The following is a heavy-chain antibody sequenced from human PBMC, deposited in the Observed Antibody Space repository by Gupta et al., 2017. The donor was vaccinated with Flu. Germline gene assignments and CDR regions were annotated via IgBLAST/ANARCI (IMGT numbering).Heavy chain of an antibody. CDR1: GFSVITNA. V-gene: IGHV3-23*01. D-gene: IGHD2-15*01. CDR2: LSGTDGSS. J-gene: IGHJ6*02. Sequence: EVQLLESGGDLVQPGGSLRLSCKVSGFSVITNAMTWVRQAPGKGLEWVSGLSGTDGSSYYGDSVKGRFIISRDVSTNMLFLEMNSLRAEDTATYFCAKMRGILPNAPRNMDVWGQGTTVTVSS. CDR3: AKMRGILPNAPRNMDV.